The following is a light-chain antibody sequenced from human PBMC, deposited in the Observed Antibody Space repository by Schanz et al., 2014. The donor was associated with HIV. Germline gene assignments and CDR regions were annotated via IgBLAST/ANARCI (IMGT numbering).Light chain of an antibody. J-gene: IGKJ1*01. CDR3: QQYDSSSWT. CDR1: QYISRW. CDR2: QAS. V-gene: IGKV1-5*03. Sequence: DIQMTQSPSTLSASVGDGVTITCRASQYISRWLAWYQQKPGQAPHLLIYQASTLQTGVSSRFSGSGSGTEFTLTISGLQPDDFATYYCQQYDSSSWTFGLGTKVETK.